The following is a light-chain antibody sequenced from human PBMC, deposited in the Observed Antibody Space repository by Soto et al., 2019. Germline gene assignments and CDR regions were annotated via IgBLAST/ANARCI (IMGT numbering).Light chain of an antibody. V-gene: IGKV2-28*01. J-gene: IGKJ2*01. CDR2: LGS. CDR1: QSLLHRNGYNY. CDR3: MQALQTPRYT. Sequence: DLVMTQSPLSLPVTPGEPASISCRSSQSLLHRNGYNYLDWYLQKPGQSPQLLIYLGSNRASGVPDRFSGSGSGTDFTLKISRVEAEDVGVYYCMQALQTPRYTFGQGTKLEIK.